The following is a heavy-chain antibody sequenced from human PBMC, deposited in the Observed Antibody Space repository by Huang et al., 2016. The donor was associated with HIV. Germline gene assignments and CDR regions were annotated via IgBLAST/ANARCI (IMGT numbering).Heavy chain of an antibody. V-gene: IGHV4-34*02. CDR3: ARGMAATRDFDY. CDR1: GGSFSGFY. Sequence: QVQLQQWGAGLLRPSETLSLTCAVYGGSFSGFYWSWIRQPPGKGLVWIGEINYRGTTTYNPSLKSRVNMSRDTSKSQFSLKLISVTAADTAVYYCARGMAATRDFDYWGQGILVTVSS. D-gene: IGHD6-25*01. J-gene: IGHJ4*02. CDR2: INYRGTT.